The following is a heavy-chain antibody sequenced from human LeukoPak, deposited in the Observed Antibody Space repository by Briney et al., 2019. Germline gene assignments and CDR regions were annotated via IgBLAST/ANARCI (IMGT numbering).Heavy chain of an antibody. J-gene: IGHJ4*02. CDR2: ISGSGGST. V-gene: IGHV3-23*01. Sequence: GGSLRLSCAASGFTFSSYGMSWVRQAPGKGLEWVSAISGSGGSTYYADSVKGRFTISRDNSKNTVHLQMNSLRAEDTAMYYCARRAGDYSHPYDYWGQGTLVTVSS. CDR1: GFTFSSYG. CDR3: ARRAGDYSHPYDY. D-gene: IGHD3-22*01.